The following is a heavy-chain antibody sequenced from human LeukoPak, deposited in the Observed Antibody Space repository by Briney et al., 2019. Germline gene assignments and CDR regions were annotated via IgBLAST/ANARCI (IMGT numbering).Heavy chain of an antibody. V-gene: IGHV4-38-2*02. CDR3: ARDEYYYDSSGYRKALWTGY. J-gene: IGHJ4*02. Sequence: PSETLSLTCTVSGYSISSGYYWGWLRQPPGKGLEWIGSIYHSGSTYYNPSLKSRVTISVDTSKNQFSLKLSPVTAADTAVYYCARDEYYYDSSGYRKALWTGYWGQGTLVTVSS. D-gene: IGHD3-22*01. CDR2: IYHSGST. CDR1: GYSISSGYY.